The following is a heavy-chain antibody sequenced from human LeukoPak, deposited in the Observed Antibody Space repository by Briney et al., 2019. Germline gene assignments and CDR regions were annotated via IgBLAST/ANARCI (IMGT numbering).Heavy chain of an antibody. J-gene: IGHJ3*02. CDR1: GYTFTSYD. CDR2: IIPIFGTA. CDR3: ARDGQSGSPHGLHNDAFDI. Sequence: ASVKVSCKASGYTFTSYDINWVRQATGQGLEWMGGIIPIFGTANYAQKFQGRVTITADESTSTAYMELSSLRSEDTAVYYCARDGQSGSPHGLHNDAFDIWGQGTMVTVSS. V-gene: IGHV1-69*13. D-gene: IGHD1-26*01.